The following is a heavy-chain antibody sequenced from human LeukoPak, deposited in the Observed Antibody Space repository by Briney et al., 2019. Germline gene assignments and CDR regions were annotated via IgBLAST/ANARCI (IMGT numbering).Heavy chain of an antibody. CDR2: MNPNSGNT. J-gene: IGHJ4*02. V-gene: IGHV1-8*03. D-gene: IGHD6-13*01. Sequence: GASVKVSCKASGYTFTSYDINWVRQATGQGLEWMGWMNPNSGNTGYAQKFQGRVTITGNTSISTAYMELCSLRSEDTAVYYCARDALRAAAGRGSCPAYWGQGTLVTVSS. CDR3: ARDALRAAAGRGSCPAY. CDR1: GYTFTSYD.